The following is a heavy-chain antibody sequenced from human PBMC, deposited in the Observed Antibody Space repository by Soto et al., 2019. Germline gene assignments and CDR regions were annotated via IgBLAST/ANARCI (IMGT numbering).Heavy chain of an antibody. J-gene: IGHJ4*02. Sequence: PSETLSLTCAVSGDSISSGGFSWSWIRQPPGKGLEWIGYIYHIGTSFYNPSLKSRVTISVDGSKNQFSLKVNSVTAADTAVYYCARGRLVPAVNFDYWGLGTLVTVSP. V-gene: IGHV4-30-2*01. CDR3: ARGRLVPAVNFDY. D-gene: IGHD2-2*01. CDR2: IYHIGTS. CDR1: GDSISSGGFS.